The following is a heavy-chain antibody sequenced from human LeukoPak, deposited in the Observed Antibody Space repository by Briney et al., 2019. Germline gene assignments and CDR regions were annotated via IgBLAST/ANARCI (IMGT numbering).Heavy chain of an antibody. CDR1: GYTFTSYA. CDR3: ARDLNVRTASEYMDV. J-gene: IGHJ6*03. CDR2: INTNTGNP. D-gene: IGHD5-18*01. Sequence: ASVKVSCKASGYTFTSYAMNWVRQAPGQGLEWMGWINTNTGNPTYAQGFTGRFVFSLDTSVSTAYLQISSLKAEDTAVYYCARDLNVRTASEYMDVWGKGTTVTVSS. V-gene: IGHV7-4-1*02.